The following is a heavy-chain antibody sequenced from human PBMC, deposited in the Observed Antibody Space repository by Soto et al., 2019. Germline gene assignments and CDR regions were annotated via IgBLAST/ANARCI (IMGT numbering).Heavy chain of an antibody. J-gene: IGHJ4*02. CDR1: GFIFSTYS. CDR2: ISSCSSTI. V-gene: IGHV3-48*01. CDR3: VRGQLRPDN. Sequence: EVQLVESGGGLVQPGGSLRLSCAASGFIFSTYSMNWVRQAPGKGLEWVSYISSCSSTIYYADSVKGRFTISRDNAKNSLYLQMNSLRAEDTAVYYCVRGQLRPDNWGQGTLVTVSS. D-gene: IGHD3-10*01.